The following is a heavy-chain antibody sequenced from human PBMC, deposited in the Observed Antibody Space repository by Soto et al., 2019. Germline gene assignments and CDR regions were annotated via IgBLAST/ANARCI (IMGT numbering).Heavy chain of an antibody. D-gene: IGHD3-16*01. V-gene: IGHV4-59*01. Sequence: KTSETLSLTCTVSGGSISSYYWSWIRQPPGKGLEWIGYIYYSGSTNYNPSLKSRVTISVDTSKNQFSLKLSSVTAADTAVYYCARVKAFRIWGYFDYWGQGTLVTVSS. CDR3: ARVKAFRIWGYFDY. CDR2: IYYSGST. J-gene: IGHJ4*02. CDR1: GGSISSYY.